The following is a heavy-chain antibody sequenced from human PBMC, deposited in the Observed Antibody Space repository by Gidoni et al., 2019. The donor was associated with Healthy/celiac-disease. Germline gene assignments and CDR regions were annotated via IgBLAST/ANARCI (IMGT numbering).Heavy chain of an antibody. D-gene: IGHD1-26*01. Sequence: EVQLVESGGGSVQPGGSLRLSCAASESTFSSHWMSWVRQAPGKGLEWVASIEQDGSGKYYVDSVKGRFTISRDNAKNSLYLQMNGLRAEDTAVYYCARGDYIVGAPYYFDYWGQGTLVTVSS. J-gene: IGHJ4*02. CDR3: ARGDYIVGAPYYFDY. V-gene: IGHV3-7*03. CDR2: IEQDGSGK. CDR1: ESTFSSHW.